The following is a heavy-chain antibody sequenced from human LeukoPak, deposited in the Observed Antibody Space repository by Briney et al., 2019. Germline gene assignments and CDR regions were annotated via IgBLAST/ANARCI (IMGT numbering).Heavy chain of an antibody. J-gene: IGHJ6*02. Sequence: PSETLSLTCTVSGGSISSYYWIWIRQPPGKGLEWIGYMYNSGSTNYNPSLKSRVTISVDTSKNQFSLKVNSVTAADTAVYYCARGEYHYGSGSYIFPIMDVWGQGTMVTVSS. CDR3: ARGEYHYGSGSYIFPIMDV. V-gene: IGHV4-59*08. CDR1: GGSISSYY. D-gene: IGHD3-10*01. CDR2: MYNSGST.